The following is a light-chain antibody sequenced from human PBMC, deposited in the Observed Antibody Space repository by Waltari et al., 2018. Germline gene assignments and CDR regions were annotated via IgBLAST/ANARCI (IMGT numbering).Light chain of an antibody. CDR2: DAS. Sequence: DIFLTQSPGTLSLSPGEGATLSCRASQSISRFLAWYQPKPGQAPRLLIYDASTRATGIPDRFSGSGSGTDFSLTISRLEPEDFAVYYCQKYGTLPATFGQVTKVEIK. CDR1: QSISRF. V-gene: IGKV3-20*01. CDR3: QKYGTLPAT. J-gene: IGKJ1*01.